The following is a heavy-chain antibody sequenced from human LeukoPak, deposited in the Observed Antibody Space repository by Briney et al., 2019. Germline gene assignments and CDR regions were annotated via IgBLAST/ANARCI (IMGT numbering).Heavy chain of an antibody. CDR2: INPNSGGT. CDR1: GYTFTGYY. D-gene: IGHD6-13*01. J-gene: IGHJ6*03. V-gene: IGHV1-2*02. Sequence: ASVTVSCKASGYTFTGYYIQWVRQAPGQGLEWVGWINPNSGGTYYAQKFQGRVSMTRDTSISTACMELSRLRSDDSAIYYCARDPGSSYSSSWYDYYYMDVWGKGTTVTISS. CDR3: ARDPGSSYSSSWYDYYYMDV.